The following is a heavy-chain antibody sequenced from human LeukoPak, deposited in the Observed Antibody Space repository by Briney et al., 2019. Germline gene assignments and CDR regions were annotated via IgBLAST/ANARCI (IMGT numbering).Heavy chain of an antibody. D-gene: IGHD6-19*01. J-gene: IGHJ4*02. CDR2: INPNSGGT. Sequence: ASVKVSCKASGYTFTGYYMHWVRRAPGQGLEWMGRINPNSGGTNYAQKFQGRVTMTRDTSISTAYMELSRLRSDDTAVYYCARDSSGWSHPVDYWGQGTLVTVSS. CDR3: ARDSSGWSHPVDY. CDR1: GYTFTGYY. V-gene: IGHV1-2*06.